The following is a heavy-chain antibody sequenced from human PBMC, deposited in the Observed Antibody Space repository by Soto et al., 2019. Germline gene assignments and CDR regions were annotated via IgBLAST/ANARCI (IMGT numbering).Heavy chain of an antibody. CDR2: IWYDGSNK. D-gene: IGHD3-9*01. J-gene: IGHJ4*02. CDR3: ARGVLRYFDWLSRLFDY. V-gene: IGHV3-33*01. Sequence: GALRLSCAASGFTFSSYGMHWVRQAPGKGLEWVAVIWYDGSNKYYADSVKGRFTISRDNSKNTLYLQMNSLRAEDTAVYYCARGVLRYFDWLSRLFDYWGQGTLVTVSS. CDR1: GFTFSSYG.